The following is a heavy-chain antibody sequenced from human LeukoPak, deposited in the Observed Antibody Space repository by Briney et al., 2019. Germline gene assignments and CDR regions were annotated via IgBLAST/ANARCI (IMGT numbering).Heavy chain of an antibody. V-gene: IGHV4-39*07. CDR2: IYYSGST. CDR1: GGSISSSSYY. Sequence: PSETLSLTCTVSGGSISSSSYYWGWMRQPPGKGLEWIGSIYYSGSTYYNPSLKSRVTISVDTSKNQFSLKLSSVTAADTAVYYCARDLEMATILWGQGTLVTVSS. D-gene: IGHD5-24*01. J-gene: IGHJ4*02. CDR3: ARDLEMATIL.